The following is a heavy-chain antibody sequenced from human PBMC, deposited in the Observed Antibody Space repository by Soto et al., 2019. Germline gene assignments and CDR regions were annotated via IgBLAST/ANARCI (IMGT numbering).Heavy chain of an antibody. D-gene: IGHD1-26*01. Sequence: QVQLVESGGGVVQPGRSLRLSCAASGFTFSGLGMHWVRQAPGKGLEWVAVIRYDGSNIYSADAVKGRFTISRDNSKDTLDLQMTSLRADDTAVYYCARDGVGHTTFFGYFDYWGQGTLVTVSS. CDR1: GFTFSGLG. CDR2: IRYDGSNI. V-gene: IGHV3-33*01. CDR3: ARDGVGHTTFFGYFDY. J-gene: IGHJ4*02.